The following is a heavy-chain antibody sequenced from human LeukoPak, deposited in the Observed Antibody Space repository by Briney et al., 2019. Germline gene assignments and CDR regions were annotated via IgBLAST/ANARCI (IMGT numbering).Heavy chain of an antibody. V-gene: IGHV1-46*01. CDR1: GYTFTSYY. Sequence: ASVKVSCKASGYTFTSYYMHWVRQAPGQGLEWMGIINPSGGSTSYAQKFQGRVTMTRDTSTSTVYMELSSLRSEDTAVYYCARFRSLGYCSGGSCYSYFDYWGQGTLVTVSS. CDR2: INPSGGST. CDR3: ARFRSLGYCSGGSCYSYFDY. D-gene: IGHD2-15*01. J-gene: IGHJ4*02.